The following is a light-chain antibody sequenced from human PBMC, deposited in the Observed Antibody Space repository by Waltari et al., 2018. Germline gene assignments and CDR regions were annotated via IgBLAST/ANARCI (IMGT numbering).Light chain of an antibody. CDR2: VGS. Sequence: DIVMTQSPVSLSVTPGEPASISCTSIAGLFRSDKGRNYLDWDLQKPGQSPNLLVYVGSTRASGVPDRFSGSGSDTDFILRISAVEAEDAGVYYCLQGRQTPFTFGQGTKLEI. J-gene: IGKJ2*01. CDR3: LQGRQTPFT. V-gene: IGKV2-28*01. CDR1: AGLFRSDKGRNY.